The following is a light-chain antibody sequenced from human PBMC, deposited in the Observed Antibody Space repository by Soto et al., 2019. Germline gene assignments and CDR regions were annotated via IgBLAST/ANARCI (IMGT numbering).Light chain of an antibody. J-gene: IGLJ1*01. CDR1: SSDVGGYNY. V-gene: IGLV2-14*01. CDR3: TSYTSSSTRV. Sequence: QSALTQPASVSGSPGQSITISCTGTSSDVGGYNYVSWYQQHPGKAPKLMIYEANNRPSGVSNRFSGSKSGNTASLTISGLQAEDEADYYCTSYTSSSTRVFGSGTKVTVL. CDR2: EAN.